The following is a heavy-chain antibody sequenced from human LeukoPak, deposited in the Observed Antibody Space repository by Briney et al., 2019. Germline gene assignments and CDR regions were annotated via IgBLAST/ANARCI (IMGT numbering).Heavy chain of an antibody. CDR2: IYPGDSDT. J-gene: IGHJ4*02. CDR3: ARTKCDGYNYNGFDD. CDR1: GHIFTSYW. V-gene: IGHV5-51*01. D-gene: IGHD5-24*01. Sequence: GESLQISCKGSGHIFTSYWIGSLRQMPGKGLEWMGIIYPGDSDTRYSPSFQGQVTISADKSISTAYLQWSSLKASDTAMYYCARTKCDGYNYNGFDDWGQGTLVTVYS.